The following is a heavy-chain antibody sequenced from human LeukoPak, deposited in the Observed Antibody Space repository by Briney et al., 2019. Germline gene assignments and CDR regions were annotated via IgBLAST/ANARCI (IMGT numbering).Heavy chain of an antibody. D-gene: IGHD2-2*01. Sequence: GGSLRLSCAASGFTFSSYEVNWVRQAPGKGLEWVSCISSSGGTMYYADSVKGRFTISRDNAEKSLYLQMNSLRAEDTAVYYCARYCSSTKCLLYWGQGTLVTVSS. CDR1: GFTFSSYE. CDR3: ARYCSSTKCLLY. CDR2: ISSSGGTM. J-gene: IGHJ4*02. V-gene: IGHV3-48*03.